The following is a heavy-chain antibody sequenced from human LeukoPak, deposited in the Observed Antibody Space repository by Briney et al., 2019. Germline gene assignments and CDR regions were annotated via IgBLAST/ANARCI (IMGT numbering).Heavy chain of an antibody. J-gene: IGHJ4*02. CDR3: ARVEYSSGWYYFDY. Sequence: GGSLRLSCAASGFTFSSYGMHWVRQAPGKGLEWVAVISYDGSNKYYADSVKGRFTISRDNSKNTLYLQMNSLRADDTAVYYCARVEYSSGWYYFDYWGQGTLVTVSS. V-gene: IGHV3-30*03. CDR2: ISYDGSNK. CDR1: GFTFSSYG. D-gene: IGHD6-19*01.